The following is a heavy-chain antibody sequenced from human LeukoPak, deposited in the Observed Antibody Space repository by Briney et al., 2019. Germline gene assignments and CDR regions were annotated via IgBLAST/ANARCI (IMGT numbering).Heavy chain of an antibody. Sequence: ASVKVSCKASGYTFTSYGISWVRQAPGQGLQWMGWISGYIGSTNYARKFQGRVSMTTDTSTSTVYMELRSLRSDDTAVYYCARDFLNYYDSSGYLESGYWGQGTLVTVSS. D-gene: IGHD3-22*01. CDR3: ARDFLNYYDSSGYLESGY. V-gene: IGHV1-18*01. CDR2: ISGYIGST. CDR1: GYTFTSYG. J-gene: IGHJ4*02.